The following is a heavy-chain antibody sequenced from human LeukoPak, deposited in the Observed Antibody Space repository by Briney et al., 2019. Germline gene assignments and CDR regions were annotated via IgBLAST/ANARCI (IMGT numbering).Heavy chain of an antibody. CDR2: TNAGNGNT. J-gene: IGHJ5*02. V-gene: IGHV1-3*01. D-gene: IGHD6-19*01. CDR3: ARVGIAVAGPSNWFDP. Sequence: ASVKVSCKASGYTFTSYAMHWVRQAPGQRLEWMGGTNAGNGNTKYSQKFQGRVTITRDTSASTAYMELSSLRSEDTAVYYCARVGIAVAGPSNWFDPWGQGTLVTVSS. CDR1: GYTFTSYA.